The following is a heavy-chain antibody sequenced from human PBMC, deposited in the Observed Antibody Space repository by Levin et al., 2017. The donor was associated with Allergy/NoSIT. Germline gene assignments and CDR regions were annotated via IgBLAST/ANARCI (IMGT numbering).Heavy chain of an antibody. J-gene: IGHJ6*02. CDR2: IYYSGST. Sequence: PGGSLRLSCTVSGGSISSDYWSWMRQPPGKGLEYIGYIYYSGSTYYNSSLKSRATISVDMSKTQFSLKLIFLTAADTAVYYCARHVLNYGMDVWGQGTTVTVSS. V-gene: IGHV4-59*08. CDR1: GGSISSDY. CDR3: ARHVLNYGMDV.